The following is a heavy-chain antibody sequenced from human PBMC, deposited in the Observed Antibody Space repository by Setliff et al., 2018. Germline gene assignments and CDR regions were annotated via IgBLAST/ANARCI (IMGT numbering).Heavy chain of an antibody. V-gene: IGHV3-21*04. CDR1: GFTFSSYS. Sequence: PGGSLRLSCAASGFTFSSYSMNWVRQAPGKGLEWVSSISTSSTYIYYADSVKGRFTISRDNAKDSLYLQMNSLRAEDTAFFHCALFGDRDTFDTWGQGTMVTVSS. J-gene: IGHJ3*02. D-gene: IGHD3-16*01. CDR3: ALFGDRDTFDT. CDR2: ISTSSTYI.